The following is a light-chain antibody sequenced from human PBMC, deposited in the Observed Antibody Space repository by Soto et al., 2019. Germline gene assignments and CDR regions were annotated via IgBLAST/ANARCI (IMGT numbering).Light chain of an antibody. CDR3: QKYTNVPA. J-gene: IGKJ4*01. CDR1: QSVSSN. CDR2: GAS. Sequence: EIVMTQSPATLSVSPGERATLSCRASQSVSSNLAWYQQKAGQAPRLLIYGASTRATGIPARFSGSGSGTEFTLTISSLQPEDVATYYCQKYTNVPAFGGGTKVEIK. V-gene: IGKV3-15*01.